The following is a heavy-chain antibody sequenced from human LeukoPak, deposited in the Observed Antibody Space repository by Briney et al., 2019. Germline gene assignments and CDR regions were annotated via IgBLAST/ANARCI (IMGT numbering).Heavy chain of an antibody. CDR1: GGSISSNY. D-gene: IGHD3-3*01. CDR3: ARDTNLGVAYYYGMDV. Sequence: PSETLSLTCTVSGGSISSNYWSWVRQAPGKGLEWVANIKQDGSEKYYVDSVKGRFTISRDNAKNSLYLQMNSLRAEDTAVYYCARDTNLGVAYYYGMDVWGQGTTVTVSS. CDR2: IKQDGSEK. V-gene: IGHV3-7*01. J-gene: IGHJ6*02.